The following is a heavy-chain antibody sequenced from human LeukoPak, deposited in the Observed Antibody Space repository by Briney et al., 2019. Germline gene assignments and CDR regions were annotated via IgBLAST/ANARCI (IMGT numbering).Heavy chain of an antibody. CDR2: ISGSGGST. J-gene: IGHJ6*03. CDR1: GFTFSSYA. V-gene: IGHV3-23*01. Sequence: PGGSLRLSCAASGFTFSSYAMSWVRQAPGKGLEWVSAISGSGGSTYYADSVKGRFTISRDNSKNTLYLQMNSLRAEDTAVYYCAKVPSGNPLGNMDGWGKGTTVTVSS. CDR3: AKVPSGNPLGNMDG. D-gene: IGHD4-23*01.